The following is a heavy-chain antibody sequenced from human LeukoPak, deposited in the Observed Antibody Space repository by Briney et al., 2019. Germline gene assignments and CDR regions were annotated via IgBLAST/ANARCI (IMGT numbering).Heavy chain of an antibody. Sequence: PGGSLRLSCTASGFTFSTYSMNWVRQAPGKGLEWVSYISSSSSTIYYADSVKGRFTISRDNAKNSLYLQMNSLRAEDTAVYYCARDDGYCSSTSCYVVGYYYGMDVWGQGTTVTVSS. CDR2: ISSSSSTI. V-gene: IGHV3-48*04. CDR3: ARDDGYCSSTSCYVVGYYYGMDV. CDR1: GFTFSTYS. J-gene: IGHJ6*02. D-gene: IGHD2-2*03.